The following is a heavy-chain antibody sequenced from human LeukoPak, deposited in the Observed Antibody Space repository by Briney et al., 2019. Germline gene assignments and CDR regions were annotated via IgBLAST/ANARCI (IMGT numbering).Heavy chain of an antibody. CDR1: GFFFSNYE. J-gene: IGHJ6*03. D-gene: IGHD5-18*01. CDR2: ISSSSSYI. V-gene: IGHV3-21*01. CDR3: ARFGYSYGTYYMDV. Sequence: GGSLKLSCVGSGFFFSNYEVNWVRQAPGKGLEWVSSISSSSSYIYYADSVKGRFTISRDNAKNSLYLQMNSLRAEDTAVYYCARFGYSYGTYYMDVWGKGTTVTVSS.